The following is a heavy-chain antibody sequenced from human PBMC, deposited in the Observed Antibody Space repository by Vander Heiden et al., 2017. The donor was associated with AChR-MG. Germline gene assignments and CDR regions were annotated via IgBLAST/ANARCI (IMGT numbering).Heavy chain of an antibody. V-gene: IGHV3-23*01. J-gene: IGHJ4*02. CDR1: GVTFITSG. D-gene: IGHD3-10*01. CDR3: AKSPQGVVPYYFDY. Sequence: EVQLLESGGGLVQPGGSLRLSCAASGVTFITSGMSWVSQAPGKGLEWVSGISNSGASTYYADSVKGRFTISRDNSKNTLYLQMNSLRAEDTALYYCAKSPQGVVPYYFDYWGQGILVTVSS. CDR2: ISNSGAST.